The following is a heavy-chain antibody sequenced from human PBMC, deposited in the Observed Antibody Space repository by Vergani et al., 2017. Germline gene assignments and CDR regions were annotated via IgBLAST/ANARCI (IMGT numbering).Heavy chain of an antibody. Sequence: QVQLQESGPGLVKPSQTLSLTCTVSGGSISRGGYYWSWIGQHPGKGLEWIGYIYYSGSTYYNPSLKSRVTISVDTSKNQFSLKLSSVTAADTAVYYCAREGGDYGDPDWYFDLWGRGTLVTVSS. CDR2: IYYSGST. CDR1: GGSISRGGYY. CDR3: AREGGDYGDPDWYFDL. D-gene: IGHD4-17*01. V-gene: IGHV4-31*03. J-gene: IGHJ2*01.